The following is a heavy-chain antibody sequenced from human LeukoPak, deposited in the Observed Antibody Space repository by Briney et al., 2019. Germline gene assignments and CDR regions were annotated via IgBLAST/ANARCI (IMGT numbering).Heavy chain of an antibody. CDR2: IYDSGST. CDR3: ARQSISGSSLSYFDY. D-gene: IGHD3-22*01. V-gene: IGHV4-59*01. Sequence: SETLSLTCTVSGGSISSYYWSWIRQPPGKGLEWIENIYDSGSTNCNPSLKSRVTISVDTSKNQCSLKLSSVTAADTAVYYCARQSISGSSLSYFDYWGQGTLVNVSS. CDR1: GGSISSYY. J-gene: IGHJ4*02.